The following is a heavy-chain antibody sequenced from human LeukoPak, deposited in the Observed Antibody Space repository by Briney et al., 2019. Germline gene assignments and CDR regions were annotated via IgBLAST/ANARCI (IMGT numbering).Heavy chain of an antibody. Sequence: SETLSLTCTVSGGSISSSSYYWGWIRQPPGKGLEWIGSIYCSGSTYYNPSLKSRVTISVDTSKNQFSLKLSSVTAADTAVYYCARESPGGAYCSSTSCYVYWGQGTLVTVSS. V-gene: IGHV4-39*07. J-gene: IGHJ4*02. D-gene: IGHD2-2*01. CDR1: GGSISSSSYY. CDR3: ARESPGGAYCSSTSCYVY. CDR2: IYCSGST.